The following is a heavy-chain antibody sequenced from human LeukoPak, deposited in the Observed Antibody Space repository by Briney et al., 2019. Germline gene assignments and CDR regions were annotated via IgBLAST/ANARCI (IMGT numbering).Heavy chain of an antibody. CDR3: ARRGEVRGVRF. CDR1: GGSFSGYY. V-gene: IGHV4-34*01. CDR2: INHSGST. D-gene: IGHD3-10*01. J-gene: IGHJ4*02. Sequence: SETLSFTCAVYGGSFSGYYWSWIRQPPGKGLEWIGEINHSGSTNYNPSLKSRVTISVDTSKNQFSLKLSSVTAADTAVYYCARRGEVRGVRFWGQGTLITVSS.